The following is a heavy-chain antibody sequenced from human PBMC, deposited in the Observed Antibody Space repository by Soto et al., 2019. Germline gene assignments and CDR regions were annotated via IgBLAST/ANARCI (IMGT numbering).Heavy chain of an antibody. CDR3: ARDQPGEDCSGGSCYPEFDY. CDR2: ISYDGSNK. Sequence: PGESLKISCAASGFTFSSYAMHWVRQAPGKGLEWVAVISYDGSNKYYADSVKGRFTISRDNSKNTLYLQMNSLRAEDTAVYYCARDQPGEDCSGGSCYPEFDYWGQGTLVTVSS. CDR1: GFTFSSYA. V-gene: IGHV3-30-3*01. D-gene: IGHD2-15*01. J-gene: IGHJ4*02.